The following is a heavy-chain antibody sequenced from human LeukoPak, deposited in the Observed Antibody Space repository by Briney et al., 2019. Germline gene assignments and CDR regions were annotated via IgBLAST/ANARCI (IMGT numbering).Heavy chain of an antibody. J-gene: IGHJ6*02. D-gene: IGHD2-2*01. Sequence: SETLSLTCTVSGGSISSYYWSWIRQPAGKGLEGIGRIYTSGSTNYNPSLKSRVTMSVDTSKNQFSLKLSSVTAADTAVYYCARDARVAPAAIWYYYGMDVWGQGTTVTVSS. CDR1: GGSISSYY. V-gene: IGHV4-4*07. CDR3: ARDARVAPAAIWYYYGMDV. CDR2: IYTSGST.